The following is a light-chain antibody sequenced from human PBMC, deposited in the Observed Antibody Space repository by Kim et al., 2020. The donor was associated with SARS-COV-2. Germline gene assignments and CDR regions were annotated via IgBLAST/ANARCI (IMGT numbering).Light chain of an antibody. V-gene: IGLV1-44*01. CDR2: SND. CDR1: TSNIGVNT. J-gene: IGLJ3*02. CDR3: AAWDNSLSAWV. Sequence: GQTVTITCSGSTSNIGVNTVNWYQHLPGTAPKLLIHSNDQRPSGVPDRFSGSKSGTSASLAISGLRSEDEADYYCAAWDNSLSAWVFGGGTQLTVL.